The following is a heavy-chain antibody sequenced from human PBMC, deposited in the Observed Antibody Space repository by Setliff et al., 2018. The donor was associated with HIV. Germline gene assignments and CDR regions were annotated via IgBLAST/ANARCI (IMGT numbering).Heavy chain of an antibody. J-gene: IGHJ4*02. D-gene: IGHD2-21*01. CDR3: ARDPVSDNSARPYYFDY. V-gene: IGHV1-3*01. Sequence: ASVKVSCKASGYTFTSYAMHWVRQAPGQRLEWMGWINAGNGNIKYSQKFQGRVTITRDTSASTAYMELSSLRSEDTAVYFCARDPVSDNSARPYYFDYWGQGTLVTVSS. CDR2: INAGNGNI. CDR1: GYTFTSYA.